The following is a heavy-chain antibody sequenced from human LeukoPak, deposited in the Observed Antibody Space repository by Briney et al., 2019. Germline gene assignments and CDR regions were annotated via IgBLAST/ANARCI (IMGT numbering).Heavy chain of an antibody. D-gene: IGHD3-22*01. CDR1: GFTFSSYS. V-gene: IGHV3-21*01. CDR3: ARPEYYDSSGYHPYFDY. CDR2: ISSSSSYI. J-gene: IGHJ4*02. Sequence: GGSLRLSCAASGFTFSSYSMNWVRQAPGKGLEWVSSISSSSSYIYYADSVKGRFTISRYNAKNSLYLQMNSLRAEDTAVYYCARPEYYDSSGYHPYFDYWGQGTLVTVSS.